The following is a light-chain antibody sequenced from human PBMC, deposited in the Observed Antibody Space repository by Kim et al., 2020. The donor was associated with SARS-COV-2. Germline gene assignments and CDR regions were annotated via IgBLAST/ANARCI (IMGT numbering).Light chain of an antibody. CDR1: QDIEND. CDR2: GAS. J-gene: IGKJ5*01. V-gene: IGKV1-17*01. Sequence: ASVEDRGTILFRTSQDIENDLGLYQQNPGRAPKRLIYGASNSQSGVPSRFSGSGSESEFTLTINSLQPVDFATYFCLQHRTYPITFGQGTRLEIK. CDR3: LQHRTYPIT.